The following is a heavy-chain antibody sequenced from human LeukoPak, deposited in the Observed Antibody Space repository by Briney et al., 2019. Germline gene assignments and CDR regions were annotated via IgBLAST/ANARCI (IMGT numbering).Heavy chain of an antibody. D-gene: IGHD3-22*01. Sequence: PGGSLRLSCAASGFTVSRNYMTWVRQAPGKGLEWVSVIFGGGNTYYADSVKGRFTISRDNSKNTLYLQKNSLRAEDTAVYYCAGAPTPTDYDSSLDYWGQGTLVTVSS. CDR2: IFGGGNT. V-gene: IGHV3-53*01. J-gene: IGHJ4*02. CDR1: GFTVSRNY. CDR3: AGAPTPTDYDSSLDY.